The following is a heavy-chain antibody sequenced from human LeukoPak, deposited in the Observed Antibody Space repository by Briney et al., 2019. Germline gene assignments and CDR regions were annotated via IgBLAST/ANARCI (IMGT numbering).Heavy chain of an antibody. CDR2: ISYDGTKG. V-gene: IGHV3-30*01. D-gene: IGHD3-10*01. Sequence: PGRSLRLSCAASGFTFSNYAMHWVRQAPGKGLEWVAVISYDGTKGYYADSVKGRFTISRDNSKNTLYLQMDSLRAEDTAVFYCARARIRTGSGYYYYMNVWGKGTTVIVSS. J-gene: IGHJ6*03. CDR1: GFTFSNYA. CDR3: ARARIRTGSGYYYYMNV.